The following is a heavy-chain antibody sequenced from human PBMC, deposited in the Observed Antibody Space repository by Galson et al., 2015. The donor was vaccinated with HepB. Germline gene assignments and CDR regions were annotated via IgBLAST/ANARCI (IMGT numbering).Heavy chain of an antibody. CDR1: GFTFSAYR. CDR3: ARVSGWSAFDY. J-gene: IGHJ4*02. CDR2: INTDGRTT. Sequence: SLRLSCAASGFTFSAYRMHWVRQAPGKGLLWVSHINTDGRTTGYADSVKGRFTISRDNAKNTLYLQMNSLRAEDTAVYYCARVSGWSAFDYWGQGTLVTVSS. V-gene: IGHV3-74*01. D-gene: IGHD6-19*01.